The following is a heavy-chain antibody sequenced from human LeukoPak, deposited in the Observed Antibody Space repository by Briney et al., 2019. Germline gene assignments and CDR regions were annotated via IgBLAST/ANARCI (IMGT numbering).Heavy chain of an antibody. V-gene: IGHV3-7*01. Sequence: GGSLRLSCAASGFTLSGYWMTWVRQAQGKGLEWVATIKEDGSEKYYVDSVKGRFTISRDNAKNSLYLQMNSLRAEDTAVYYCARQRIFSYWGQGTLVTVSS. CDR3: ARQRIFSY. CDR1: GFTLSGYW. CDR2: IKEDGSEK. J-gene: IGHJ4*02. D-gene: IGHD6-25*01.